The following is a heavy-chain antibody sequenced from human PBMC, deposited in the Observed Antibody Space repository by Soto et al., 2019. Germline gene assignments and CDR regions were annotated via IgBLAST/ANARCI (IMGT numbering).Heavy chain of an antibody. CDR3: ARDTDRGENYYYYGMDV. CDR2: ISSSGSTI. CDR1: GFTFSSYE. Sequence: TGGSLRLSCAASGFTFSSYEMNWFRQAPGKGLEWVSYISSSGSTIYYADSVKGRFTISRDNAKNSLYLQMNSLRAEDTAVYYCARDTDRGENYYYYGMDVWGQGTTVTVSS. V-gene: IGHV3-48*03. J-gene: IGHJ6*02. D-gene: IGHD3-10*01.